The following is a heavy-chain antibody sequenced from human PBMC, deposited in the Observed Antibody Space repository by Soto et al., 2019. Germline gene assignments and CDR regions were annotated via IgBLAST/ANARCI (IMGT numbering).Heavy chain of an antibody. D-gene: IGHD2-15*01. CDR2: MFYSGLT. CDR1: GYSVTSSDYY. CDR3: APLSVSLSGPYGIHV. V-gene: IGHV4-39*01. J-gene: IGHJ6*02. Sequence: SETLSVTCIVSGYSVTSSDYYWAWIRQPPGKGLEWIGSMFYSGLTYYNPSLKSRVTLSVDTSKNQFSVRLNSVTAADTAVYYCAPLSVSLSGPYGIHVWGQGTTVTVSS.